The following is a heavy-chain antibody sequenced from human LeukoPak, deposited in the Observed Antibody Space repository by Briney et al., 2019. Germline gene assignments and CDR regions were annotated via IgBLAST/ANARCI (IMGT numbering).Heavy chain of an antibody. CDR2: IYYSGST. CDR1: GGSISSYY. D-gene: IGHD5-18*01. J-gene: IGHJ6*02. Sequence: SEPLSLTCTVPGGSISSYYWSWLRQPPGKGLEWGGYIYYSGSTNYNPSLKGRVTISVDTSKNQFSLKLSSVTAADTAVYYCARRGYSYGYDYYGMDVWGQGTTVTVSS. V-gene: IGHV4-59*08. CDR3: ARRGYSYGYDYYGMDV.